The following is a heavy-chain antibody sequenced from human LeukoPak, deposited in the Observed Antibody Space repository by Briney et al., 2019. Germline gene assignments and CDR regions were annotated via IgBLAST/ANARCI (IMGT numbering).Heavy chain of an antibody. CDR3: ARENYDSSGFEGVFDY. CDR1: GGSISSYY. CDR2: IYYSGST. Sequence: SETLSLTCTVSGGSISSYYWSWIRQPPGKGLEWIGYIYYSGSTNYNPSLKSRVTISVDTSKNQFSLKLSSVTAADTAVYYCARENYDSSGFEGVFDYWGQGTLVTVSS. D-gene: IGHD3-22*01. V-gene: IGHV4-59*01. J-gene: IGHJ4*02.